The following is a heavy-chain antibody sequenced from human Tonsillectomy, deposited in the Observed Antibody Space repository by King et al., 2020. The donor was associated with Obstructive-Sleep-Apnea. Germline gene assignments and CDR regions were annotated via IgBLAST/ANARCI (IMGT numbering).Heavy chain of an antibody. V-gene: IGHV4-59*01. Sequence: QLQESGPGLVKPSETLSLTCTVSGGSISSYYWSWIRQPPGKGLEWIGYINYSGSTKYNPSLQSRVTISADTSKHQFSLKLGAVTAADTAVYYCARVGVDFDILTGHNRHRDWFDPWGQGTLVTVSS. CDR2: INYSGST. D-gene: IGHD3-9*01. CDR1: GGSISSYY. J-gene: IGHJ5*02. CDR3: ARVGVDFDILTGHNRHRDWFDP.